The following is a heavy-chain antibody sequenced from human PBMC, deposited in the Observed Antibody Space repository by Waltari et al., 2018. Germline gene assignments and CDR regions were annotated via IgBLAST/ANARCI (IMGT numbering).Heavy chain of an antibody. V-gene: IGHV4-39*01. CDR2: IYYGGST. Sequence: QLQLQESGPGLVKPSETLSLTCTVSGGSISSSSYYWGWIRQPPGKGLEWIGSIYYGGSTYYNPSLKSRVTISVDTSKNQFSLKLSSVTAADTAVYYCARLEGHLLLGYYMDVWGKGTTVTVSS. CDR3: ARLEGHLLLGYYMDV. J-gene: IGHJ6*03. D-gene: IGHD2-15*01. CDR1: GGSISSSSYY.